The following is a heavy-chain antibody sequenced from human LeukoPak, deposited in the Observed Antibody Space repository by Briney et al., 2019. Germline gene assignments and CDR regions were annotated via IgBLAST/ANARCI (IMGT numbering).Heavy chain of an antibody. J-gene: IGHJ5*02. CDR2: ISGSGSTT. CDR1: GFTFSSFA. Sequence: PGGSLRLSCTASGFTFSSFAMTWVRQAPGKGLEWVSAISGSGSTTYYADSVRGRFTISRGNSKNTLYLQMNSLRAEDMSIYYCAKGPSIVYSSSWFDPWGQGTLVIVSS. D-gene: IGHD2-21*01. V-gene: IGHV3-23*01. CDR3: AKGPSIVYSSSWFDP.